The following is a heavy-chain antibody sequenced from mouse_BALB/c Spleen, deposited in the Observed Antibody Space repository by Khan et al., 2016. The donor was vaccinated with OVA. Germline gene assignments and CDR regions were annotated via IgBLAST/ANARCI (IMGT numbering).Heavy chain of an antibody. CDR3: AKQIWSPYYGMDY. CDR1: GFSLTDHG. V-gene: IGHV2-6-5*01. CDR2: IWGGGSK. Sequence: VQLQESGPGLVAPSQSLSITCTVSGFSLTDHGVSWIRQPPGKGLEWLGVIWGGGSKYYNSVLKSRLSLSKDNSKRQVFLKMNSLQTHDTAMYYCAKQIWSPYYGMDYWGQGTSVTVSS. J-gene: IGHJ4*01. D-gene: IGHD1-1*02.